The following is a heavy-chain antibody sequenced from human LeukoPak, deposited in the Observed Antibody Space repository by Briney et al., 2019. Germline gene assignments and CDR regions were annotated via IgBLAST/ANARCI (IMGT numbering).Heavy chain of an antibody. CDR2: ISSSSSYI. D-gene: IGHD5-18*01. CDR3: ARVDTAMVSFDP. J-gene: IGHJ5*02. Sequence: GGSLRLSCAASGFTFSSYSMNWVRQAPGKGLEWVSSISSSSSYIYYADSVKGRFTISRDNAKNSLYLQMNSLRAEDTAVYYCARVDTAMVSFDPWGQGTLVTVSP. V-gene: IGHV3-21*01. CDR1: GFTFSSYS.